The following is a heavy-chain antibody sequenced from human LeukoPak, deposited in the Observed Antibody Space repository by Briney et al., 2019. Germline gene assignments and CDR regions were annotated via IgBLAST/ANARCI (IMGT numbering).Heavy chain of an antibody. D-gene: IGHD3-16*01. V-gene: IGHV3-23*01. J-gene: IGHJ4*02. Sequence: GGSLRLSCAASGFTFSIYPLTWVRQAPGKGLEWVSSISGSGIHAYYSNSVECRFITSRDNSKNTLFLQMNSLRADDTAVYYCAKDLFGGPARAYFDYWGQGALVTVSS. CDR3: AKDLFGGPARAYFDY. CDR2: ISGSGIHA. CDR1: GFTFSIYP.